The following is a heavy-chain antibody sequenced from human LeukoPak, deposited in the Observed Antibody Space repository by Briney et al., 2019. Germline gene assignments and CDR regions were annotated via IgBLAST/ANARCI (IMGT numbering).Heavy chain of an antibody. V-gene: IGHV5-51*01. Sequence: GESLKISCKGSGYIFTSYWIVWVRQMPGKGLEWMGIIYPGDYDTRYSPSFQGQVTISADKSISTAYLQWSSLKASDTAMYYCARQIFGVVSHFDYWGKGTLVTVSS. CDR3: ARQIFGVVSHFDY. J-gene: IGHJ4*02. D-gene: IGHD3-3*01. CDR2: IYPGDYDT. CDR1: GYIFTSYW.